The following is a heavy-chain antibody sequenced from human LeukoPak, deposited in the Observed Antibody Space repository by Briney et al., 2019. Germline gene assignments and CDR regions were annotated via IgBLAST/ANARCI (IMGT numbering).Heavy chain of an antibody. D-gene: IGHD4-23*01. CDR2: LYYSGST. CDR1: GGSISGSSYY. Sequence: PSETLSLTCTVSGGSISGSSYYWGWIRQPPGKGLEWIGSLYYSGSTYYNPSLKSRVTISVDTSKNQFSLKLSSVTAADTAVYYCARRTVVPLPDAFDIWGQGTMVTVSS. CDR3: ARRTVVPLPDAFDI. V-gene: IGHV4-39*07. J-gene: IGHJ3*02.